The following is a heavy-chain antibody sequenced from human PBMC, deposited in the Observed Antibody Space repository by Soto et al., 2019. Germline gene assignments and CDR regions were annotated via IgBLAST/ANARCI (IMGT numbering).Heavy chain of an antibody. CDR3: AKVGLFRNGYMGVVRGDY. CDR2: ITDGGGST. D-gene: IGHD6-13*01. CDR1: GFTFSSYA. Sequence: EVQLLESGGGLVQPGGSLRLSCAASGFTFSSYAMSWVRQAPGKWLEWVSGITDGGGSTFYADSLQGRFTISRDNSKNTLYLQMSSLTAEDTAIHYCAKVGLFRNGYMGVVRGDYWGQGTLVTVSA. J-gene: IGHJ4*02. V-gene: IGHV3-23*01.